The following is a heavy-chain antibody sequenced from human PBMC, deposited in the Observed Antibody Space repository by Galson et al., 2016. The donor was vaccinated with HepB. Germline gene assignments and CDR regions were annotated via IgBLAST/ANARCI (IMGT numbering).Heavy chain of an antibody. CDR1: GFTFSSSA. V-gene: IGHV3-23*01. CDR3: ATGGDYDK. Sequence: SLRLSCAASGFTFSSSAMSWVRQAPGRGLEWVSAIGGNDDSPYYADSVRGRFTISRDNSKNTLYLQMNSLRTEDTALYSCATGGDYDKWGQGTLVTVSS. CDR2: IGGNDDSP. D-gene: IGHD4-17*01. J-gene: IGHJ4*02.